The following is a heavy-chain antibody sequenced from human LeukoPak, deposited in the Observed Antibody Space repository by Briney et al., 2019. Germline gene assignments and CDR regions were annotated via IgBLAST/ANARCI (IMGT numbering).Heavy chain of an antibody. CDR1: GFTFRNHG. V-gene: IGHV3-30*02. Sequence: GGPLRLSCSTSGFTFRNHGMHWVRQAPGKGLEWVAFIRYDERQEFYADSVKGRFTISRDNSKSTLYLQMGSLRTEDTAVYYCVRDFSNYVAFFDSWGQGVLVIVSS. J-gene: IGHJ4*02. CDR3: VRDFSNYVAFFDS. D-gene: IGHD4-11*01. CDR2: IRYDERQE.